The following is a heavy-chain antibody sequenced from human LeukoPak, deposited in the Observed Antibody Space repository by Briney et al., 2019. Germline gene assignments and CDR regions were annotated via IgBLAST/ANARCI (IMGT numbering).Heavy chain of an antibody. CDR2: IHSNRGGT. V-gene: IGHV1-2*02. CDR1: GYIFTGYY. D-gene: IGHD3-10*01. CDR3: AKDQTRNYYGSGSYDY. J-gene: IGHJ4*02. Sequence: ASVKVSCKASGYIFTGYYIHGVRQAPGQGLEWMGWIHSNRGGTTYAQKFQGRVTVNRDASMSTAYREVSRLRSDDTAVYYCAKDQTRNYYGSGSYDYWGQGTLVTVSS.